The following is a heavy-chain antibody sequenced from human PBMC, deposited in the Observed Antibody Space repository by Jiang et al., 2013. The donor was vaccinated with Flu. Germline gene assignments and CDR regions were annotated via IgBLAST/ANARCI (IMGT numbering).Heavy chain of an antibody. CDR1: SFSYYA. Sequence: SFSYYAMHWVRQAPGQGLEWMGWIVAGYGXTQYSQRFQGRLTFTVDTSANTAYMDLSGLTSEDTAVYYCVREVAPKAAPDTGGFDIWGQGTMVAVS. J-gene: IGHJ3*02. CDR3: VREVAPKAAPDTGGFDI. CDR2: IVAGYGXT. D-gene: IGHD6-13*01. V-gene: IGHV1-3*01.